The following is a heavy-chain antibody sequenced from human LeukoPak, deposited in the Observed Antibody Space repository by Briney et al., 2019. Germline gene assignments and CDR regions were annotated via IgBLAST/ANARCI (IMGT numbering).Heavy chain of an antibody. D-gene: IGHD2-2*01. J-gene: IGHJ6*03. CDR2: VYYIGIT. V-gene: IGHV4-39*01. CDR3: ARTVWGYCSSTSCSGYYYYMDV. CDR1: GGSISSTIYY. Sequence: SETLSLTCTVSGGSISSTIYYWGWIRQPPGKGLEWIGNVYYIGITYYNPSLKSRVTISVDTSNNRFSLKLNSVTAADTAVYYCARTVWGYCSSTSCSGYYYYMDVWGKGTTVTVSS.